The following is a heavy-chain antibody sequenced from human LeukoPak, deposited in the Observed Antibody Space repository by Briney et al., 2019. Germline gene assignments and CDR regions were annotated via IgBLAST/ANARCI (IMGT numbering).Heavy chain of an antibody. CDR1: AFTFRNYG. CDR3: AKSKALAGLNTCFDY. Sequence: PGGSLRLSCAASAFTFRNYGMYSVRPAPARGLNGVAFIRFDGSDKYYADSVKGRFTISRDNPMNTLYLQMNSLRPEDTAVYYCAKSKALAGLNTCFDYWGQGTLVTVSS. V-gene: IGHV3-30*02. J-gene: IGHJ4*02. CDR2: IRFDGSDK. D-gene: IGHD6-19*01.